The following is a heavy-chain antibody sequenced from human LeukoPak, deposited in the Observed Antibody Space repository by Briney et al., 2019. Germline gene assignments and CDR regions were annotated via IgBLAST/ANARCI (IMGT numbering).Heavy chain of an antibody. V-gene: IGHV4-34*01. D-gene: IGHD3-22*01. CDR3: AREWLKGAFDI. Sequence: GSLRLSCVASGFTFDDYAMTWVRQPPGKGLEWIGEINHSGTTNYNPSLKSRVTMSVDTSKNQFSLKLTSLTAADTAVYYCAREWLKGAFDIWGQGTIVTVSS. J-gene: IGHJ3*02. CDR2: INHSGTT. CDR1: GFTFDDYA.